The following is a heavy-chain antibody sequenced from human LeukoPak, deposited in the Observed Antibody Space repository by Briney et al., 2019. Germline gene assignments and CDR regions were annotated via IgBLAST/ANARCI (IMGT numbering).Heavy chain of an antibody. CDR3: ARARYCSSTSCYLDY. V-gene: IGHV1-2*02. J-gene: IGHJ4*02. CDR2: INPNSGGT. CDR1: GYTFTGYY. Sequence: ASVKVSCKASGYTFTGYYMHWARQAPGQGLEWMGWINPNSGGTNYVQKFQGRVTMTRDTSISTAYMELSRLRSDDTAVYYCARARYCSSTSCYLDYWGQGTLVTVSS. D-gene: IGHD2-2*01.